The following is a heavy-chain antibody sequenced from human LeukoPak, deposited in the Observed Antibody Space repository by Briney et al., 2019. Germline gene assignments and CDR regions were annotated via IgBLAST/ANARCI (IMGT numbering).Heavy chain of an antibody. CDR1: GYSISSSSYY. V-gene: IGHV4-39*01. Sequence: PSETLSLTCAVSGYSISSSSYYWGWIRQPPGKGLEWIGSIYYSGSTYYNPSLKSRVTISVDTSKNQFSLKLSSVTAADTAVYYCARRLSSSWNDAFDIWGQGTMVTVSS. J-gene: IGHJ3*02. CDR3: ARRLSSSWNDAFDI. CDR2: IYYSGST. D-gene: IGHD6-13*01.